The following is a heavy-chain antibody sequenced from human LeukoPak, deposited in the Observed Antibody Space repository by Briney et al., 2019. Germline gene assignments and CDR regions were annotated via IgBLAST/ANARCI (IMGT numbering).Heavy chain of an antibody. D-gene: IGHD6-13*01. CDR1: GLTFSMSS. CDR3: ARGRAGIAAAGFDY. CDR2: ISFDGANK. J-gene: IGHJ4*02. V-gene: IGHV3-30*04. Sequence: GGSLRLSCATSGLTFSMSSMHWVRLAPGKGLEWLAGISFDGANKFSGDSVKGRFSISRDNSKNTLYLQMNSLGLDDTAVYFCARGRAGIAAAGFDYWGQGTLVTVSS.